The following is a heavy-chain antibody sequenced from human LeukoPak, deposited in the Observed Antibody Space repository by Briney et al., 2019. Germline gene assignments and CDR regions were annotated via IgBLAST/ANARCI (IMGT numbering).Heavy chain of an antibody. D-gene: IGHD3-9*01. J-gene: IGHJ4*02. Sequence: GRSLRLSCAASGFTFSSYAMHWVRQAPGKGLEWVAVISYDGSNKYYADSVKGRFTISRDNSENTLYLQMSSLRAEDTAVYYCARVIRYFDWLPLDYWGQGTLVTVSS. CDR3: ARVIRYFDWLPLDY. V-gene: IGHV3-30-3*01. CDR1: GFTFSSYA. CDR2: ISYDGSNK.